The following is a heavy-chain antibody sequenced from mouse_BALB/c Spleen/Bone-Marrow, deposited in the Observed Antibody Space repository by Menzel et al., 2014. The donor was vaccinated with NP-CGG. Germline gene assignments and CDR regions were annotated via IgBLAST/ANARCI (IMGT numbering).Heavy chain of an antibody. V-gene: IGHV2-9*02. J-gene: IGHJ4*01. CDR1: GFSLTSYG. CDR3: ARDGVYGGHYYAMDC. Sequence: QVQLQQSGPGLVAPSQSLSITCTVSGFSLTSYGVHWVRQPPGKGLEWLGVIWAGGSTNYNSALMSRLSISKDNSKSQIFLKMNRLQTDDTAMYFCARDGVYGGHYYAMDCWGQGGSVTVSS. D-gene: IGHD1-1*02. CDR2: IWAGGST.